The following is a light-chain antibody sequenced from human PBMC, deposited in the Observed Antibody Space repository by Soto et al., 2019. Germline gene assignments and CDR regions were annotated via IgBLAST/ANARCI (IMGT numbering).Light chain of an antibody. V-gene: IGKV3D-15*01. CDR1: QSVSSN. CDR3: QQYNNWPWT. J-gene: IGKJ1*01. CDR2: GAS. Sequence: EIVLTQSPGTLSLSPGERATLSCRASQSVSSNYLAWYQQKPGQAXRLLIYGASTRATGIPDRFSGSXSGTDFTLTISSLQSEDFAVDYCQQYNNWPWTFGQGTKVDI.